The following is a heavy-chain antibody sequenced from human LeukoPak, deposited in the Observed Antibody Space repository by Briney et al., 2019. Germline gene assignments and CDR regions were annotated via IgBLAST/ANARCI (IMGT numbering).Heavy chain of an antibody. CDR2: INSDGSST. J-gene: IGHJ4*02. V-gene: IGHV3-74*01. CDR1: GFTFSSSW. Sequence: GGSLRLSCAASGFTFSSSWMHWVRQAPGKGLVWVSRINSDGSSTIYADSVKGRFTISRDNAKNTLFLQMNSVRAGDTAVYYCARHRGISTRDFEYWGQGTLVTVSS. CDR3: ARHRGISTRDFEY. D-gene: IGHD3-16*01.